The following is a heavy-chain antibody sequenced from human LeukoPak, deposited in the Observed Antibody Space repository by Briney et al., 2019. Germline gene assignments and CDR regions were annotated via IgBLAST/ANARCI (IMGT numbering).Heavy chain of an antibody. J-gene: IGHJ5*02. CDR2: ISGSGGST. V-gene: IGHV3-23*01. CDR3: AKDPWYCSGGSCYSGWFDP. CDR1: GFTFSSYA. D-gene: IGHD2-15*01. Sequence: GGSLRLSCAASGFTFSSYAMSWVRQAPGKGLEWVSAISGSGGSTYYADSVKGRFTISRDNSKNTLYLQMNSLRAEDTAVYYCAKDPWYCSGGSCYSGWFDPWGQGTLVTVSS.